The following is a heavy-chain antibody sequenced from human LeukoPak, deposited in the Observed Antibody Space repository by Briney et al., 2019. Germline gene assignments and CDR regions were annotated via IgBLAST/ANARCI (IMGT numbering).Heavy chain of an antibody. Sequence: GRSLRLSCAASGFTFSSYGMHWVRQAPGKGLEWVAVIWYDGSNKYYADPVKGRFTISRDNSKNTLYLQMNSLRAEDTAVYYCAKDQARNYYDSSGFDYWGQGTLVTVSS. CDR2: IWYDGSNK. CDR3: AKDQARNYYDSSGFDY. D-gene: IGHD3-22*01. CDR1: GFTFSSYG. J-gene: IGHJ4*02. V-gene: IGHV3-33*06.